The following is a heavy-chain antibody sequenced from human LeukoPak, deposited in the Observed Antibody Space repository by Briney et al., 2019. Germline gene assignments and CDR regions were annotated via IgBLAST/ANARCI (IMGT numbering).Heavy chain of an antibody. CDR1: GGPISSSSYY. CDR3: ARQEYRPNWFDP. V-gene: IGHV4-39*01. CDR2: IYYSGST. Sequence: PSETLSLTCTVSGGPISSSSYYWGWIRQPPGKGLEWIGCIYYSGSTYYNPSLKSRVTMSVVTSKSHFSLRLNSVTAADTAVYYCARQEYRPNWFDPWGQGTLVTVSS. D-gene: IGHD6-6*01. J-gene: IGHJ5*02.